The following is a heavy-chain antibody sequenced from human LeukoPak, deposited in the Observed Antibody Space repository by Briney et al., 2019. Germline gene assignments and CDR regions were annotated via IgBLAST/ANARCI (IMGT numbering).Heavy chain of an antibody. V-gene: IGHV3-30-3*01. CDR3: ARVDSYFGDCAHQYFDY. CDR1: GFTFSSYA. J-gene: IGHJ4*02. CDR2: ISYDGSNK. D-gene: IGHD4-17*01. Sequence: GGSLRLSCAASGFTFSSYAMHWVRQAPGKGLEWVAVISYDGSNKYYADSVKGRFTISRDNSKNTLYLQMNSLRAEDTAVYYCARVDSYFGDCAHQYFDYWGQGTLVTVSS.